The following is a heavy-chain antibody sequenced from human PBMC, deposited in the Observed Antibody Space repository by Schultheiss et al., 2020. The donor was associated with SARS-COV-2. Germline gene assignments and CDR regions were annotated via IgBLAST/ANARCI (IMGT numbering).Heavy chain of an antibody. Sequence: SETLSLTCTVSGGSVSSGSYYWSWIRQPPGKGLEWIGYIYYSGSTNYNPSLKSRVTMSVDTSKNQFSLKLSSVTAADTAVYYCARVTSSTVTTDYWGQGTLVTVSS. CDR2: IYYSGST. CDR3: ARVTSSTVTTDY. D-gene: IGHD4-17*01. V-gene: IGHV4-61*01. CDR1: GGSVSSGSYY. J-gene: IGHJ4*02.